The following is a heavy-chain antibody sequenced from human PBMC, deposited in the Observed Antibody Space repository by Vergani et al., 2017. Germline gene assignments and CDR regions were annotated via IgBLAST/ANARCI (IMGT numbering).Heavy chain of an antibody. CDR1: GFTFSSYG. D-gene: IGHD5-12*01. CDR2: ISYDGGFK. J-gene: IGHJ4*02. Sequence: VQLVESGGTLVQPGRSLRLSCAASGFTFSSYGIHWVRQAPGKGLEWVALISYDGGFKYYADSVKGRFTISRDNSNNTLYLQMNSLRDEDTAVYYCARVSRTGYEWDWGQGTLVTVSS. V-gene: IGHV3-30*03. CDR3: ARVSRTGYEWD.